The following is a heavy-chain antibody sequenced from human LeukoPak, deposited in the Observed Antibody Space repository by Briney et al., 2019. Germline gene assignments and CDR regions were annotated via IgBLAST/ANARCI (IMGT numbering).Heavy chain of an antibody. D-gene: IGHD3-3*01. Sequence: GGSLRLSCAASGFTFSSYWMSWVRQAPGKGLEWVANIKQDGSEKYYVDSVKGRFTISRDNAKNPLYLQMNSLRAEDTAVYYCARLRFLEWLLRYWFDPWGQGTLVTVSS. CDR2: IKQDGSEK. CDR3: ARLRFLEWLLRYWFDP. J-gene: IGHJ5*02. V-gene: IGHV3-7*01. CDR1: GFTFSSYW.